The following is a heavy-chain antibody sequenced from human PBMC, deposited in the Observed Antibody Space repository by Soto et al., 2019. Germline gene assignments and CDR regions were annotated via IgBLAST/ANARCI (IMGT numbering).Heavy chain of an antibody. D-gene: IGHD5-12*01. V-gene: IGHV2-5*02. CDR2: IYGDDDK. CDR3: AHRVARGYAFDY. J-gene: IGHJ4*02. Sequence: QITLKESGPTLVKPTQTLTLTCTFSGFSLSTTGVGVAWIRQPPGKALEWLALIYGDDDKRYSPSLKSRLTITKDASKTQVVLTLANMDPVDTATYFCAHRVARGYAFDYWGQGTLLTVSS. CDR1: GFSLSTTGVG.